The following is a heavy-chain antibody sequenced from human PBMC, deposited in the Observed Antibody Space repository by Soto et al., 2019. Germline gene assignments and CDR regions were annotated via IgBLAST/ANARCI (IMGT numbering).Heavy chain of an antibody. CDR1: GFTFSSYW. J-gene: IGHJ2*01. Sequence: EVQLVESGGGLVQPGGSLRLSCAASGFTFSSYWMHWVRQAPGKGLVWVSRINSDGSSTSYADSVKGRFTISRDNAKNTLYLKMNSLRDEDTAVYYCARGGSLNWYFDLWGRGTRVTVSS. CDR3: ARGGSLNWYFDL. V-gene: IGHV3-74*01. CDR2: INSDGSST. D-gene: IGHD1-26*01.